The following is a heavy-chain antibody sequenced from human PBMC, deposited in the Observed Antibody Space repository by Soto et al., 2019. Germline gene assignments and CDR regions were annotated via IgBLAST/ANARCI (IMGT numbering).Heavy chain of an antibody. Sequence: ASVKVSCKASGYTFTSYYMHWVRQAPGQGLEWMGIINPSGGSTSYAQKFQGRVTMTRDTSKNQFSLQLSSVTAADTAVYYCATYYCSSDTCYYFDSWGQGTLVTVSS. V-gene: IGHV1-46*01. CDR3: ATYYCSSDTCYYFDS. CDR2: INPSGGST. J-gene: IGHJ4*02. CDR1: GYTFTSYY. D-gene: IGHD2-2*01.